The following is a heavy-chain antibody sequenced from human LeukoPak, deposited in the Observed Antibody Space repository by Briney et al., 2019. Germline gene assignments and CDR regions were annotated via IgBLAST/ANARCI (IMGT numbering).Heavy chain of an antibody. V-gene: IGHV4-61*01. J-gene: IGHJ4*02. CDR3: ARQTGYSSGWYGFDY. CDR1: GGSVSSGSYY. Sequence: SETLSLTCTASGGSVSSGSYYWSWIRQPPGKGLKWIGYIYYSGSTNYNPSLKSRVTISVDTSKNQFSLKLSSVTAADTAVYYCARQTGYSSGWYGFDYWGQGTLVTVSS. CDR2: IYYSGST. D-gene: IGHD6-19*01.